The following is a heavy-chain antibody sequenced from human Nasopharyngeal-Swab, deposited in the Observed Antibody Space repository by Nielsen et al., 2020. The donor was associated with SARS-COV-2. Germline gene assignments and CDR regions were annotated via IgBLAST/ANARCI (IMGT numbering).Heavy chain of an antibody. J-gene: IGHJ6*02. V-gene: IGHV3-30*04. Sequence: WIRQPPGKGLEWVAVISYDGSNKYYADSVKSRFTISRDNSKNTLYLQMNSLRAEDTAVYYCARGNGRVYYYYGMDVWGQGTTVTVSS. CDR3: ARGNGRVYYYYGMDV. CDR2: ISYDGSNK.